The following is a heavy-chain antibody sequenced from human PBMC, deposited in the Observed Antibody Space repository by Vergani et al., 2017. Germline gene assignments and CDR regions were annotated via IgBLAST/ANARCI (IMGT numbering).Heavy chain of an antibody. D-gene: IGHD5-12*01. CDR1: GFSLTIYS. J-gene: IGHJ3*02. CDR2: ISSSSSTI. Sequence: EVQLVESGGGLVQPGGSLRLSCAASGFSLTIYSMNWVRQAPGKGLEWVSYISSSSSTIYYADSVKGRFTISRDNAKNSLYLQMNSLRAEDTAVYYCARDLWSGYDLDAFDIWGQGTMVTVSS. CDR3: ARDLWSGYDLDAFDI. V-gene: IGHV3-48*01.